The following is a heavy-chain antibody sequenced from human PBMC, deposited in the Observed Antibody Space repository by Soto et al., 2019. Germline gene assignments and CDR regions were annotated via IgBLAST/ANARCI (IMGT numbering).Heavy chain of an antibody. CDR2: ISAYNGNT. CDR3: ARGSPVIRYFDWLLKGAFDI. Sequence: QVQLVQSGAEVKKPGASVKVSCKASGYTFTSYGISWVRQAPGQGLEWMGWISAYNGNTNYAQKLQGRVTMTTDTSTSTAYMELRSLRSDDTAVYYCARGSPVIRYFDWLLKGAFDIWGQGTMVTVSS. CDR1: GYTFTSYG. J-gene: IGHJ3*02. V-gene: IGHV1-18*01. D-gene: IGHD3-9*01.